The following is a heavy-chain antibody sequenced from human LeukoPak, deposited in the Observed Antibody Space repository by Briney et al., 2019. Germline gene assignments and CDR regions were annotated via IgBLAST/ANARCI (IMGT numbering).Heavy chain of an antibody. J-gene: IGHJ2*01. CDR2: INHSGST. V-gene: IGHV4-34*01. D-gene: IGHD3-3*01. Sequence: SETLSLTCAVYGGSFSGYYWSWIRKPPGKGLEWIGEINHSGSTNYNPSLKSRVTISVDTSKNQFSLKLSSVTAADTAVYYCARSSLRFLEWLLLPAPPDLWGRGTLVTVSS. CDR3: ARSSLRFLEWLLLPAPPDL. CDR1: GGSFSGYY.